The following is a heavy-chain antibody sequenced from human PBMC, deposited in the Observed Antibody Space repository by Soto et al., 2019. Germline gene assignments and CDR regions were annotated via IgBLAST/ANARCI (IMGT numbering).Heavy chain of an antibody. CDR2: ITSSGGNA. J-gene: IGHJ5*02. CDR3: ARDMYTNYVGWFDL. D-gene: IGHD3-16*01. Sequence: GGSLRLSCAASGFSFKDYYMTWMRQTPEKGLEWISTITSSGGNAYYAASVKGRVTISRDNAHNSLYLQMSGLRAEDTALYYCARDMYTNYVGWFDLWGQGTLVTVSS. CDR1: GFSFKDYY. V-gene: IGHV3-11*01.